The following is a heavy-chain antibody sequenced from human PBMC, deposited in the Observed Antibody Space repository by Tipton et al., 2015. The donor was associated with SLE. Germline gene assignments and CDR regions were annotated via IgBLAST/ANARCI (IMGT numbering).Heavy chain of an antibody. Sequence: SLRLSCAASGFTLEDYGMSWVRQAPGKGLEWVSSISSSSTYIHYADSVKGRFTISRDNAKNSLYLQMNSLRAEDTAVYYCASGRITGWFHHWGQGTLVTVSS. CDR1: GFTLEDYG. CDR2: ISSSSTYI. J-gene: IGHJ1*01. CDR3: ASGRITGWFHH. V-gene: IGHV3-21*03. D-gene: IGHD1-26*01.